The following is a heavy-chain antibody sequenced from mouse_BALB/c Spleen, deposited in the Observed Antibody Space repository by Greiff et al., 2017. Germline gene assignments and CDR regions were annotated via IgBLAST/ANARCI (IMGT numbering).Heavy chain of an antibody. CDR2: ISSGGSYT. CDR3: ARHYYGSSRLYAMDY. D-gene: IGHD1-1*01. J-gene: IGHJ4*01. CDR1: GFTFSSYG. Sequence: EVHLVESGGDLVKPGGSLKLSCAASGFTFSSYGMSWVRQTPDKRLEWVATISSGGSYTYYPDSVKGRFTISRDNAKNTLYLQMSSLKSEDTAMYYCARHYYGSSRLYAMDYWGQGTSVTVSS. V-gene: IGHV5-6*01.